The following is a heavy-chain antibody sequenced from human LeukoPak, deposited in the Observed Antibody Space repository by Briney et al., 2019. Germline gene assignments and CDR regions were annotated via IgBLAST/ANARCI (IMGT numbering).Heavy chain of an antibody. V-gene: IGHV3-53*01. CDR1: GFTVSSNS. Sequence: GGSLRLSCTVSGFTVSSNSMSWVRQAPGKGLEWVSFIYSDNTHYSDSVKGRFTISRDNSENTLYLQMHGLRAGDTAVYYCVSHYYDDSAPDSWGQGTLVAVSS. CDR2: IYSDNT. CDR3: VSHYYDDSAPDS. D-gene: IGHD3-22*01. J-gene: IGHJ5*01.